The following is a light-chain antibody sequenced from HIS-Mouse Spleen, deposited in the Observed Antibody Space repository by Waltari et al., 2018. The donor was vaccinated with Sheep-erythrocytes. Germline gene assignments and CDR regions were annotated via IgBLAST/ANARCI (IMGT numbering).Light chain of an antibody. CDR3: CSYAGSYNHV. CDR1: SSHVGGYNY. J-gene: IGLJ1*01. V-gene: IGLV2-11*01. CDR2: DVS. Sequence: QSALTQPRSVSGSPGQSVTISCTGTSSHVGGYNYVSWYQQHPGKAPKPMIYDVSKRPSGVPDRFSGSKSGNTASLTISGLQAEDEADYYCCSYAGSYNHVFATGTKLTVL.